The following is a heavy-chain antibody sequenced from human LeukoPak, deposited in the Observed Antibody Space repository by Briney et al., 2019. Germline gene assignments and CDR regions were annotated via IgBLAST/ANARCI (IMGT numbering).Heavy chain of an antibody. V-gene: IGHV1-69*04. D-gene: IGHD5-12*01. J-gene: IGHJ4*02. CDR2: IIPILGIA. CDR1: GGTFSSYA. CDR3: ARDRVGGYGPLDY. Sequence: EASVKVSCKASGGTFSSYANSWVRQAPGQGLEWMGRIIPILGIANYAQKFQGRVTITADKSTSTAYMELSSLRSEDTAVYYCARDRVGGYGPLDYWGQGTLVTVSS.